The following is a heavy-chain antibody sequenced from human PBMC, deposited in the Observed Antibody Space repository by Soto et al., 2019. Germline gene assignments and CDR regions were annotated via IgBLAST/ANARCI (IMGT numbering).Heavy chain of an antibody. J-gene: IGHJ5*02. CDR2: ISAYNGNT. CDR3: AKLGNGTSSGDL. D-gene: IGHD6-6*01. Sequence: GASVKVSCKASGYTFTSYGISWVRQAPGQGLEWMGWISAYNGNTNYAQKLQGRVTMTTDTSTSTAYMELRSLRGEDTAIYYCAKLGNGTSSGDLWGQGMLVTVSS. V-gene: IGHV1-18*04. CDR1: GYTFTSYG.